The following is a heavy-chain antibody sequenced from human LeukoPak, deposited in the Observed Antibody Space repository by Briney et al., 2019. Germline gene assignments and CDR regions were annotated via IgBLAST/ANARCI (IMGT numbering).Heavy chain of an antibody. V-gene: IGHV1-2*02. J-gene: IGHJ4*02. D-gene: IGHD4-17*01. Sequence: ASVKVSCKASGYTFTGCYMHWVRQAPGQGLEWMGWINPNSGGTNYAQKFQGRVTMTRDTSISTAYMELSRLRSDDTAVYYCARTYYGDNLLDYWGQGTLVTVSS. CDR2: INPNSGGT. CDR1: GYTFTGCY. CDR3: ARTYYGDNLLDY.